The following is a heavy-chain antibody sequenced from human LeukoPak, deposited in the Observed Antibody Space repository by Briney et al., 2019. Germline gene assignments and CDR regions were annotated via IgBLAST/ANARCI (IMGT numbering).Heavy chain of an antibody. CDR2: ISSTTSYT. V-gene: IGHV3-11*06. CDR1: GXTFSDYY. Sequence: PGGSLRLSCAASGXTFSDYYMSWIRQAPGKGLEWVSYISSTTSYTNSADSVKGRFTISRDNAKNSLYLQMNSLRAEDTAVYYCATLGGVRFDYWGQGTLVTVSS. CDR3: ATLGGVRFDY. D-gene: IGHD3-16*01. J-gene: IGHJ4*02.